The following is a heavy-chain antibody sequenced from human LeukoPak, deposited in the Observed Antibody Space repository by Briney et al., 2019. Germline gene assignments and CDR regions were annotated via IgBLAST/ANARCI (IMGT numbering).Heavy chain of an antibody. D-gene: IGHD3-3*01. CDR2: ISSSSSYI. J-gene: IGHJ6*02. Sequence: GGSLRLSCAASGFTFSSYSMNWVRQAPGKGLEWVSSISSSSSYIYYADSVKGRFTISRDNAKNSLYLQMNSLRAEDTAVYYCARDTEITIFGVVTGYYGMDVWDQGTTVTVSS. V-gene: IGHV3-21*01. CDR1: GFTFSSYS. CDR3: ARDTEITIFGVVTGYYGMDV.